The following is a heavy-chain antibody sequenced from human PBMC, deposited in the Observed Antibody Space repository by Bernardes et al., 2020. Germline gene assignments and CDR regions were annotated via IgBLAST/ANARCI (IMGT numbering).Heavy chain of an antibody. D-gene: IGHD2-8*01. V-gene: IGHV3-53*01. Sequence: GGSLRLCCAESVFTVSTNYMSWVRQAPGKGLEWVTVIYSGVSTYYADSVKGRFTISRDNSKNTLHLQMNSLRAEDTAVYYCARAGGHCTNGICYTAFDSWGQGTLVTVSS. CDR1: VFTVSTNY. CDR3: ARAGGHCTNGICYTAFDS. CDR2: IYSGVST. J-gene: IGHJ4*02.